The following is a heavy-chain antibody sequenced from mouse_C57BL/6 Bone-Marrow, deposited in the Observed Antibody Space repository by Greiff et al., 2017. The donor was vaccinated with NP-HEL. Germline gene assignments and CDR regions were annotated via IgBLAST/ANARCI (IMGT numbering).Heavy chain of an antibody. Sequence: EVNVVESGGGLVQSGRSLRLSCATSGFTFSDFYMEWVRQAPGKGLEWIAASRNKANDYTKEYSATVKGRFIVSRDTSPSILYLQMNSLRAEDTAIYYCARDAPYYGSSYPYAMDYWGQGTSVTVSA. CDR1: GFTFSDFY. CDR2: SRNKANDYTK. D-gene: IGHD1-1*01. V-gene: IGHV7-1*01. J-gene: IGHJ4*01. CDR3: ARDAPYYGSSYPYAMDY.